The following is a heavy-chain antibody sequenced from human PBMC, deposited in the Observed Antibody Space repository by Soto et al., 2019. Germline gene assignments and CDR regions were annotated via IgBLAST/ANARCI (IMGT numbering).Heavy chain of an antibody. CDR2: IYHSGTT. D-gene: IGHD3-22*01. V-gene: IGHV4-4*02. J-gene: IGHJ4*02. CDR3: ARQRGYYVDY. CDR1: GGSIRSGNW. Sequence: QVQLQESGPGLVEPSGTLSLTCAVSGGSIRSGNWWSWVRQPPGKGLEWIGEIYHSGTTNYNPSLKSRVTISVDKSENQFSLKLTSVTAADTAVYYCARQRGYYVDYWGQGTLVTVSS.